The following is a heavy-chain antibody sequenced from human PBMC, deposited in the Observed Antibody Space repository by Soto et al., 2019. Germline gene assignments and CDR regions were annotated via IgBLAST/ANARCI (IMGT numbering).Heavy chain of an antibody. CDR2: IIPIFGTA. V-gene: IGHV1-69*12. Sequence: QVQLVQSGAEVKKPGSSVKVSCKASGGTFSSYAISWVRQAPGQGLEWMGGIIPIFGTADYAQKFQGRVTITADESTSTAYMELTSLRSEDTAVYYCAKHYDNWDYYCGMDVWGQGTTVTVSS. CDR1: GGTFSSYA. D-gene: IGHD3-22*01. CDR3: AKHYDNWDYYCGMDV. J-gene: IGHJ6*02.